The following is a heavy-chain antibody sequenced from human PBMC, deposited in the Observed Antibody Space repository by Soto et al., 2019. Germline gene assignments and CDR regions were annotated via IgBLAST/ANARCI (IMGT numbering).Heavy chain of an antibody. CDR2: IYYSGST. J-gene: IGHJ5*02. CDR1: GGSISSGDYY. Sequence: SETLSLTCTVSGGSISSGDYYWSWIRQPPGKGLEWIGYIYYSGSTYYNPSLKSRVTISVGTSKNQFSLKLGSVTAADTAVYYCARGQQLDLNWFDPWGQGTLVTVSS. D-gene: IGHD6-13*01. CDR3: ARGQQLDLNWFDP. V-gene: IGHV4-30-4*01.